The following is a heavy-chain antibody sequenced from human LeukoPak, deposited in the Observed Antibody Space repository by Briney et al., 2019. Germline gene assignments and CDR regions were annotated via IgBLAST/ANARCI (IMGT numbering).Heavy chain of an antibody. J-gene: IGHJ6*03. CDR2: ISAYNGNT. CDR3: ARNPLGYYYYYYMDV. V-gene: IGHV1-18*01. Sequence: ASVKVSCKASGYTFTSYGISWVRQAPGQGLEWMGWISAYNGNTNYAQKLQGRVTMTTDTSTSTAYMELRSLRSDDTAVHYCARNPLGYYYYYYMDVWGKGTTVTVSS. CDR1: GYTFTSYG.